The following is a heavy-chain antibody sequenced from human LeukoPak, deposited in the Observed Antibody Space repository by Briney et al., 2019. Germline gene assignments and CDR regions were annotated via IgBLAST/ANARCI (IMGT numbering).Heavy chain of an antibody. CDR2: IRYDGSNK. Sequence: HPGGSLRLSCAASGFTFSSYGMHWVRQAPGKGLVWVAFIRYDGSNKYYADSVKGRFTISRDNSKNTLYLQMNSLRAEDTAVYFCAKAPYGSSAYELEFDYWGQGALVTVSS. CDR3: AKAPYGSSAYELEFDY. CDR1: GFTFSSYG. D-gene: IGHD3-22*01. J-gene: IGHJ4*02. V-gene: IGHV3-30*02.